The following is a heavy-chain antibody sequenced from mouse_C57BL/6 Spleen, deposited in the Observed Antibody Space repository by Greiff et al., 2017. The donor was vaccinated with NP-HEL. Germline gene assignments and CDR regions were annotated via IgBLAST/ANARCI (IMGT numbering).Heavy chain of an antibody. V-gene: IGHV5-12*01. CDR2: ISNGGGST. CDR3: AKLTGTPYGYFDV. J-gene: IGHJ1*03. CDR1: GFTFSDYY. D-gene: IGHD4-1*01. Sequence: EVKLMESGGGLVQPGGSLKLSCAASGFTFSDYYMYWVRQPPEKRLEWVAYISNGGGSTYYPDTVKGRFTISRDNAKNTLYLQMRRLKSEDTAMYYCAKLTGTPYGYFDVWGTGTTVTVSS.